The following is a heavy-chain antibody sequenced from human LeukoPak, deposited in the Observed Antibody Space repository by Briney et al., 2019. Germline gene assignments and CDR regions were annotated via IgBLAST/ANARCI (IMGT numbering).Heavy chain of an antibody. D-gene: IGHD3-9*01. V-gene: IGHV3-33*01. J-gene: IGHJ4*02. Sequence: QPGRSLRLSCAASGFAFSNFGMHWVRQAPGKGLEWVAVIWYDGSNKYYADSVTGRFTISRDNSKNTLYLQMNSLRAEDTAVYYCARRIDLAGSTFDYWGQGALVTVSS. CDR2: IWYDGSNK. CDR1: GFAFSNFG. CDR3: ARRIDLAGSTFDY.